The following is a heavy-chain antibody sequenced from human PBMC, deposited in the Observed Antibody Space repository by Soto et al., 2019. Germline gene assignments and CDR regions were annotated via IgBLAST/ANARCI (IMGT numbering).Heavy chain of an antibody. V-gene: IGHV1-2*04. J-gene: IGHJ6*02. CDR2: INPNSGGT. CDR1: GYTFTGYY. Sequence: ASVKVSCKASGYTFTGYYMHWVRQAPGQGLEWMGWINPNSGGTNYAQKFQGWVTMTRDTSISTAYMELSSLRADDTAVYYCAREMATSGWFQNYYYLGMDVWGQGTTVTVSS. D-gene: IGHD6-19*01. CDR3: AREMATSGWFQNYYYLGMDV.